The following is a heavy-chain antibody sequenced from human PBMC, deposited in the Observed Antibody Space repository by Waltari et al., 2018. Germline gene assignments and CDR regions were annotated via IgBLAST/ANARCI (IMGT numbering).Heavy chain of an antibody. V-gene: IGHV4-30-4*01. CDR3: ARVWLVRGIPFDT. D-gene: IGHD3-10*01. Sequence: QVQLQESGPGLVRPSETLSLSCTVSTASIRTYDHYWRWIRHPPGKGLEWIGNVHYGGSAYYTPALKSRVVISVDTSRNEISLTLNSVTAADTAIYYCARVWLVRGIPFDTWGQGTQVTVST. CDR2: VHYGGSA. CDR1: TASIRTYDHY. J-gene: IGHJ4*02.